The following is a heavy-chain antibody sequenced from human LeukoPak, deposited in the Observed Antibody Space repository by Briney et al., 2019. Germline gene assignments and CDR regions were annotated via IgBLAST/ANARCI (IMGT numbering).Heavy chain of an antibody. J-gene: IGHJ6*03. Sequence: SETLSLTCTVSGGSTSSYYWSWIRQPAGKGLEWIGRIYTSGSTNYNPSLKSRVTISVDKSKNQFSLKLSSVTAADTAVYYCARASSNYYYYYMDVWGKGTTVTVSS. CDR3: ARASSNYYYYYMDV. V-gene: IGHV4-4*07. CDR2: IYTSGST. CDR1: GGSTSSYY. D-gene: IGHD2/OR15-2a*01.